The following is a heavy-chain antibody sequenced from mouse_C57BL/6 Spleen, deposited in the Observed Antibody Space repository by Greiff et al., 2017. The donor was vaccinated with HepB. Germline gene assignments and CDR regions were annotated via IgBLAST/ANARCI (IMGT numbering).Heavy chain of an antibody. Sequence: QVHVKQPGAELVKPGASVKLSCKASGYTFTSYWMQWVKQRPGQGLEWIGEIDPSDSYTNYNQKFKGKATLTVDTSSSTAYMQLSSLTSEDSAVYYCARRDYDWFAYWGQGTLVTVSA. V-gene: IGHV1-50*01. D-gene: IGHD2-4*01. CDR2: IDPSDSYT. CDR1: GYTFTSYW. J-gene: IGHJ3*01. CDR3: ARRDYDWFAY.